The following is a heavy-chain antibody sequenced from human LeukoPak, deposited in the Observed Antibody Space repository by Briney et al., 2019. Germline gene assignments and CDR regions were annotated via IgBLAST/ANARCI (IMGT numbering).Heavy chain of an antibody. D-gene: IGHD4-23*01. V-gene: IGHV4-39*07. CDR1: SGSISTSNYY. J-gene: IGHJ4*02. CDR2: IFYSGST. Sequence: SETLSLTCTVSSGSISTSNYYWGWVRQPPGKALEWIGNIFYSGSTYYSPSLKSRVTISLDTSRNQFSLKLSSVTAADTAVYYCARDVRWYYFDYWGQGTLVTVSS. CDR3: ARDVRWYYFDY.